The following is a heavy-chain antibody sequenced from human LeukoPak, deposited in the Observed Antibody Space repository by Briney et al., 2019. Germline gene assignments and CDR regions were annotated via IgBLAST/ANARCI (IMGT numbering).Heavy chain of an antibody. J-gene: IGHJ6*02. V-gene: IGHV3-33*01. CDR2: TWNDGSNK. CDR3: ASMYYDILTGYYYYYGMDV. D-gene: IGHD3-9*01. Sequence: GGSLRLSCAASGFTFSSYGMHWVRQAPGKGLEWVAVTWNDGSNKYYADSVKGRFTISRDNSKNTLYLQMNSLRAEDTAVYYCASMYYDILTGYYYYYGMDVWGQGTTVTVSS. CDR1: GFTFSSYG.